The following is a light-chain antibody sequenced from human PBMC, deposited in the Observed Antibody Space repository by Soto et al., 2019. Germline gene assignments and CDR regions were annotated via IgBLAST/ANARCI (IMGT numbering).Light chain of an antibody. Sequence: QSVLTQPPSASGSPGQSVTISCTGTSSDVGRYNFVSWYQHHPGKAPKLLIYDVNKRPSGVPDRFSGSKSGNTASLTVSGLQAEDEADYYCHSYAGSNNHVFGTGTKVTVL. CDR2: DVN. CDR3: HSYAGSNNHV. CDR1: SSDVGRYNF. J-gene: IGLJ1*01. V-gene: IGLV2-8*01.